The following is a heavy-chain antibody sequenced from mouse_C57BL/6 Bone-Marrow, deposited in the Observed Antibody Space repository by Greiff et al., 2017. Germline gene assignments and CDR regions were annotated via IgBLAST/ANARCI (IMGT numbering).Heavy chain of an antibody. CDR3: ARLRLRRSWYCDV. CDR1: GYTFTSYG. CDR2: IYPRSGNT. J-gene: IGHJ1*03. V-gene: IGHV1-81*01. D-gene: IGHD2-4*01. Sequence: VQLQQSGAELARPGASVKLSCKASGYTFTSYGISWVKQRTGQGLEWIGEIYPRSGNTYYNEKFKGKATLTADKSSSTAYMELPSLTSEDSAVYFCARLRLRRSWYCDVWGTGTTVTVSS.